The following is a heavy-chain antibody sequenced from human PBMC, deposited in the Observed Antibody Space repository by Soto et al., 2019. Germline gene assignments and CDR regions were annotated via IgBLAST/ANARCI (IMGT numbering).Heavy chain of an antibody. D-gene: IGHD1-20*01. Sequence: SXTLSLTCTVSGGAISSYYWSWIRQPPGKGLEWIGYIYYSGSTNYNPSLKSRVTISVDTSKNQFSLKLSSVTAADTAVYYCARDRGYKWNLDYWGQGTLVTVSS. J-gene: IGHJ4*02. CDR3: ARDRGYKWNLDY. V-gene: IGHV4-59*12. CDR2: IYYSGST. CDR1: GGAISSYY.